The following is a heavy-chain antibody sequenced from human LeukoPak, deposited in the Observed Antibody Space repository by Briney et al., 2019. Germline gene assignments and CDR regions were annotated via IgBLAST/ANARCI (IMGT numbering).Heavy chain of an antibody. CDR3: ARERGLVVRGVRNWFDP. D-gene: IGHD3-10*01. V-gene: IGHV1-3*03. Sequence: EASVKVSCKASGYTFTSYAMHWVRQAPGQRLEWMGWINAGNGNTKYSQEFQGRVTITRDTSASTAYMELSSLRSEDMAVYYCARERGLVVRGVRNWFDPWGQGTLVTVSS. CDR1: GYTFTSYA. CDR2: INAGNGNT. J-gene: IGHJ5*02.